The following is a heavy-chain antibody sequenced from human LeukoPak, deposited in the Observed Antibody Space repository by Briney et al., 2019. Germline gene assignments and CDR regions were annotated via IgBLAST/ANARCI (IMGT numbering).Heavy chain of an antibody. V-gene: IGHV3-11*06. CDR2: ISSSSSYI. CDR1: GFTFSDYY. CDR3: AKGYCSGGSCGDY. Sequence: GGSLRLSCAASGFTFSDYYMSWIRQAPGKGLEWVSSISSSSSYIYYADSVKGRFTISRDNAKNSLYLQMNSLRAEDTAVYYCAKGYCSGGSCGDYWGQGTLVTVSS. D-gene: IGHD2-15*01. J-gene: IGHJ4*02.